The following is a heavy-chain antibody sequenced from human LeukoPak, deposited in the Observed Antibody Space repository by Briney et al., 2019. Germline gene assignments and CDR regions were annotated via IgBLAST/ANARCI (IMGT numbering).Heavy chain of an antibody. J-gene: IGHJ4*02. V-gene: IGHV4-30-4*08. Sequence: PSETLSLTCTVSGGSISSGDYYWSWIRQPPGKGLEWIGYIYYSGSTYYNPSLKSRVTISVDTSKSQFSLKLSSVTAADTAVYYCASTYYDSSGVLFDYWGQGTLVTVSS. CDR2: IYYSGST. CDR3: ASTYYDSSGVLFDY. CDR1: GGSISSGDYY. D-gene: IGHD3-22*01.